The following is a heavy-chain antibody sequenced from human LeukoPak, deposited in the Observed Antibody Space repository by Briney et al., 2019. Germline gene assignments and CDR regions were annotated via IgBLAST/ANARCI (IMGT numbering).Heavy chain of an antibody. Sequence: SSVKVSCKASGGTFSSYAISWVRQAPGQGLEWMGRIIPIFGTANYAQKFQGRVTITTDESTSTAYMELSSLRSEDTAVYYCARDAGLYCGGDCFVVPGDDYWGQGTLVTVSS. CDR1: GGTFSSYA. V-gene: IGHV1-69*05. D-gene: IGHD2-21*02. CDR2: IIPIFGTA. CDR3: ARDAGLYCGGDCFVVPGDDY. J-gene: IGHJ4*02.